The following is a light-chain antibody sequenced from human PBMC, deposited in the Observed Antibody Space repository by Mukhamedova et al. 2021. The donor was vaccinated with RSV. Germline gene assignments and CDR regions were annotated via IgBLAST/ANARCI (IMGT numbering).Light chain of an antibody. V-gene: IGKV1-5*03. CDR3: QQYNTYYT. CDR2: RAS. J-gene: IGKJ2*01. Sequence: WYQRRVHGKAPKLLIYRASTLANAIPSRFSGSGSGTEFTLTIGSLQPDDLATYYCQQYNTYYTFGQGTKLEI.